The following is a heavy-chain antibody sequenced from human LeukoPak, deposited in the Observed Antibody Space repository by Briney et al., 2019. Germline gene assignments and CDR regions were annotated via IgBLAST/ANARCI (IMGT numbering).Heavy chain of an antibody. CDR2: IRSKAYGETT. D-gene: IGHD2-15*01. J-gene: IGHJ4*02. CDR1: GFTFDDYP. V-gene: IGHV3-49*04. CDR3: TRSPSMRYCSGGSCPDD. Sequence: GGSLRLSCTASGFTFDDYPLSWVRQAPGKGLEWVGLIRSKAYGETTDYAASVKGRFTISRDDSKSIAYLQMNSLKTEDTAVYYCTRSPSMRYCSGGSCPDDWGQGTLVTVSS.